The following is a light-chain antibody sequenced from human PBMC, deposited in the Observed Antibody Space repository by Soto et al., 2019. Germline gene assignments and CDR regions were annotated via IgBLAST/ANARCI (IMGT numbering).Light chain of an antibody. CDR2: SNN. Sequence: QLVLTQPPSASGTPGQRVTISCSGSNSNIGSNAVNWYQQLPGTAPKLLIYSNNQRPSGVPDRFSGSKSGTSASLAISGLQSEDEADYYCAVWDDSLTGWVFGGGTKVTVL. CDR1: NSNIGSNA. J-gene: IGLJ3*02. V-gene: IGLV1-44*01. CDR3: AVWDDSLTGWV.